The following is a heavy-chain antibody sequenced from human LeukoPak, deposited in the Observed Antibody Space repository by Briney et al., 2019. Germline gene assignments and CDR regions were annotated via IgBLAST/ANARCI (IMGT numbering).Heavy chain of an antibody. D-gene: IGHD2-2*01. CDR2: IIPIFGTA. CDR1: GYTFNNYG. J-gene: IGHJ3*02. Sequence: GASVKVSCKASGYTFNNYGISWVRQAPGQGLEWMGGIIPIFGTANYAQKFQGRVTITADESTSTAYIELSSLRSEDTAVYYCARRRGGYCSSTSCSPRGAFDIWGQGTMVTVSS. V-gene: IGHV1-69*13. CDR3: ARRRGGYCSSTSCSPRGAFDI.